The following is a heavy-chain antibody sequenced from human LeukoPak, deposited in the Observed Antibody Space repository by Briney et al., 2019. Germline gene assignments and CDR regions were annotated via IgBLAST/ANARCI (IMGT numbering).Heavy chain of an antibody. D-gene: IGHD2-2*01. CDR1: GGTFSSYA. V-gene: IGHV1-69*13. Sequence: GASVKVSCKASGGTFSSYAISWVRQAPGQGREWMGGIIPIFGTANYAQKFQGRVTITADESTSTAYMELSSLRSEDTAVYYCARVFRGSRVPAASFDIWGQGTMVTVSS. CDR2: IIPIFGTA. CDR3: ARVFRGSRVPAASFDI. J-gene: IGHJ3*02.